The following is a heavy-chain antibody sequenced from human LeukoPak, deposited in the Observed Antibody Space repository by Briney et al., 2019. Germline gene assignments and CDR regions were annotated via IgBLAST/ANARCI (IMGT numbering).Heavy chain of an antibody. CDR2: IYTSGST. J-gene: IGHJ4*02. CDR1: GGSISRYY. CDR3: ARQWVVYSALDY. V-gene: IGHV4-4*09. Sequence: SETLSLTCTVSGGSISRYYWSWIRQPPGKGLEWIGYIYTSGSTNYNPSLKSRVTISVDTSKNQFSLKLSSVTAADTAVYYCARQWVVYSALDYWGQGTLVTVSS. D-gene: IGHD2-15*01.